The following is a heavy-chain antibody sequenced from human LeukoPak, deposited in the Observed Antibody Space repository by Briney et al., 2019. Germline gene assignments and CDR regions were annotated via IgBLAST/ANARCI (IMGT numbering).Heavy chain of an antibody. CDR2: INHSGST. Sequence: PSETLSLTCAVYGGSFSGYYWSWIRQPPGKGLEWIGEINHSGSTNYNPSLKSRVTISVDTSKNQFSLKLSSVTAADTAVYYCARGTGIVGAFDYWGQGTLVTVSS. J-gene: IGHJ4*02. CDR3: ARGTGIVGAFDY. CDR1: GGSFSGYY. V-gene: IGHV4-34*01. D-gene: IGHD1-26*01.